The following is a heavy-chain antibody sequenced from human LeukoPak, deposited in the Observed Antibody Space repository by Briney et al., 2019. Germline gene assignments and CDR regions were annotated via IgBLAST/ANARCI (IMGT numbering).Heavy chain of an antibody. Sequence: ASVKVSCKASGYTFTSYYMHWVRQAPGQGLEWMGIINPSGGSTSYAQKFQGRVTMTRDMSTSTVDMELSSLRSEDTAVYYCARAWGVAARLDYWGQGTLVTVSS. V-gene: IGHV1-46*01. CDR1: GYTFTSYY. CDR3: ARAWGVAARLDY. J-gene: IGHJ4*02. CDR2: INPSGGST. D-gene: IGHD6-6*01.